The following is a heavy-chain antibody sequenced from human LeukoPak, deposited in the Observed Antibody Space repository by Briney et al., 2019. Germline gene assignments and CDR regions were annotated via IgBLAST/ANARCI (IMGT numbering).Heavy chain of an antibody. CDR2: INTNTGNP. V-gene: IGHV7-4-1*02. J-gene: IGHJ5*02. D-gene: IGHD6-19*01. Sequence: ASVKVTCKASGYTFTSYAMNWVRQAPGQGLEWMGWINTNTGNPTYAQGFTGRFVFSLDTSVSTAYLQISSLKAEDTAVYYCARVPVAGIYFWFDPWGQGTLVTVSS. CDR3: ARVPVAGIYFWFDP. CDR1: GYTFTSYA.